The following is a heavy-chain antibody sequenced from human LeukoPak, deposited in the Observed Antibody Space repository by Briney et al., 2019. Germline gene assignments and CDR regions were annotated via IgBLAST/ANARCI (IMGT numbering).Heavy chain of an antibody. CDR2: ISAYNGNT. Sequence: GASVKVSCKASGYTFTSYAINWVRQAPGQGLEWMGWISAYNGNTNYAQELQGRVTMTTDTSTSTAYLELRSLKSDDTAVYYCARDLLTYYDFWSGQPSYYYYGMDVWGQGTTVTVSS. J-gene: IGHJ6*02. V-gene: IGHV1-18*01. D-gene: IGHD3-3*01. CDR1: GYTFTSYA. CDR3: ARDLLTYYDFWSGQPSYYYYGMDV.